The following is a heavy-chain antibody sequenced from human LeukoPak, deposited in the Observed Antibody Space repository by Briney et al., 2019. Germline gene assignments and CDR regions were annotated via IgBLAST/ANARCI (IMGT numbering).Heavy chain of an antibody. CDR3: ARHRIRIDYYYMDV. J-gene: IGHJ6*03. D-gene: IGHD2-15*01. CDR2: INTDGRST. Sequence: PGGSLRLSCAASGFTFSSYAMSWVRQAPGKGLVWVSRINTDGRSTSYADSVKGRCTISRDNAKNSLYLQMNSLRAEDTAVYYCARHRIRIDYYYMDVWGKGTTVTVSS. V-gene: IGHV3-74*01. CDR1: GFTFSSYA.